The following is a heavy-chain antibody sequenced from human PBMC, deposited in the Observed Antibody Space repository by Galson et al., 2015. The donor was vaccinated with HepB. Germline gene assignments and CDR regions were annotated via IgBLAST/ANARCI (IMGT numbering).Heavy chain of an antibody. J-gene: IGHJ5*02. V-gene: IGHV3-74*01. CDR2: INSDGSST. D-gene: IGHD3-22*01. CDR1: GFTFSSYW. CDR3: AILLLMTMIVVVITHWFDP. Sequence: SLRLSCEASGFTFSSYWMHWVRQAPGKGLVWVSRINSDGSSTSYADSVKGRFTITRDNAKNTLYLQMNSLRAEDTAVYYCAILLLMTMIVVVITHWFDPWGQGTLVTVSS.